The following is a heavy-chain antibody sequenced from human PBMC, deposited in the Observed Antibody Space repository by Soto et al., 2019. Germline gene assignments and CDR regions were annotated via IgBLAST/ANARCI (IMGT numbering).Heavy chain of an antibody. V-gene: IGHV3-74*01. Sequence: EVQLVESGGGLIQPGGSLRLSCAVSGFNLSNYWMHWVRQAPGKGLVWVSRINTDGTRTSYAESGEGRFTISRDNAKNTLYLQMNSLRDEDTAVYHCVRSCHIGGSCHAWFDPWGQGTLVTVSS. CDR3: VRSCHIGGSCHAWFDP. J-gene: IGHJ5*02. D-gene: IGHD2-15*01. CDR2: INTDGTRT. CDR1: GFNLSNYW.